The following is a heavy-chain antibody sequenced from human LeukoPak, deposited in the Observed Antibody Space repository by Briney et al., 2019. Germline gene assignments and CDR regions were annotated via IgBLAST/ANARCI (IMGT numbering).Heavy chain of an antibody. D-gene: IGHD4-17*01. CDR2: ISAYNGNT. CDR3: ARSLYGAHEYY. J-gene: IGHJ4*02. V-gene: IGHV1-18*01. Sequence: ASVKVSCKASGYTFTSYGISWVRQAPGQGLEWMGWISAYNGNTNYAQKFQGRVTMTRNTSISTAYMELSSLRSEDTAVYYCARSLYGAHEYYWGQGTLVTVSS. CDR1: GYTFTSYG.